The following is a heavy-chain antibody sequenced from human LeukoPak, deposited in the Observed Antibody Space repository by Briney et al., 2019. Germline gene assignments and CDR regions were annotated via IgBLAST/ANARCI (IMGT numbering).Heavy chain of an antibody. Sequence: PGGSLRLSRAASGFTFSHYAMTWVRQAPGKGLEWVSAISGSGGSTYYADSVKGRFTISRDNSKNTLYLQMNSLRAEDTAVYYCAKAYSYGTYYFDYWGQGTLVTVSS. CDR3: AKAYSYGTYYFDY. CDR2: ISGSGGST. D-gene: IGHD5-18*01. J-gene: IGHJ4*02. CDR1: GFTFSHYA. V-gene: IGHV3-23*01.